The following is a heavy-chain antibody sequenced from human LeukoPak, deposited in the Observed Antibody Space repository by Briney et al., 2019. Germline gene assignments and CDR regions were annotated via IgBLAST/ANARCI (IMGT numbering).Heavy chain of an antibody. CDR2: INPSGGST. Sequence: ASVKVSCKASGYTFTSYYMHWVRQAPGQGLEWMGIINPSGGSTSYAQKFQGRVTMTRDMSTSTVYMELSSLRSEDTAVYYCARDGGSTYYDILTGPTFDYWGQGTLVTVSS. CDR1: GYTFTSYY. V-gene: IGHV1-46*01. CDR3: ARDGGSTYYDILTGPTFDY. J-gene: IGHJ4*02. D-gene: IGHD3-9*01.